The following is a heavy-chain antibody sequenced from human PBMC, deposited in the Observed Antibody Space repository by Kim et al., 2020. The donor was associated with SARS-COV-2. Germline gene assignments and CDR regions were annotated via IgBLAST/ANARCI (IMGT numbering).Heavy chain of an antibody. D-gene: IGHD7-27*01. CDR3: ARDQGGNWEFDY. J-gene: IGHJ4*02. V-gene: IGHV1-69*04. CDR1: GGTFNSYS. Sequence: SVKVSCKPSGGTFNSYSINFVRQAPGQALEWMGRSIPIFTRANYAQKLQGRVTITSDKSTSTAYMELSSLRAEDTAVYYCARDQGGNWEFDYWGQGHLVTVST. CDR2: SIPIFTRA.